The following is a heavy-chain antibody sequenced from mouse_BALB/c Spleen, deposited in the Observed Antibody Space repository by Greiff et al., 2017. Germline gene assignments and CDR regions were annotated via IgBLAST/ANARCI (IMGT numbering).Heavy chain of an antibody. J-gene: IGHJ2*01. V-gene: IGHV7-3*02. CDR1: GFTFTDYY. Sequence: EVQLVESGGGLVQPGGSLRLSCATSGFTFTDYYMSWVRQPPGKALEWLGFIRNKANGYTTEYSASVKGRFTISRDNSQSILYLQMNTLRAENSATYYCARHYDPRTPFDYWGQGTTRTVSS. D-gene: IGHD2-4*01. CDR3: ARHYDPRTPFDY. CDR2: IRNKANGYTT.